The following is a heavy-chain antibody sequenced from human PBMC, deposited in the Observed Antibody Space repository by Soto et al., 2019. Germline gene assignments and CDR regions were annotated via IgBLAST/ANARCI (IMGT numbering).Heavy chain of an antibody. D-gene: IGHD3-3*01. CDR3: AATKRFLEWLSTLAAFDI. CDR2: IYYSGST. Sequence: QVQLQESGPGLVKPSQTLSLTCTVSGGSISSVGYYWSWIRQHPGKGLAWIGYIYYSGSTYYNPSLKSRVTISVDTSKNQFSLKLSSVTAADTAVYYCAATKRFLEWLSTLAAFDIWGQGTMVTVSS. CDR1: GGSISSVGYY. J-gene: IGHJ3*02. V-gene: IGHV4-31*03.